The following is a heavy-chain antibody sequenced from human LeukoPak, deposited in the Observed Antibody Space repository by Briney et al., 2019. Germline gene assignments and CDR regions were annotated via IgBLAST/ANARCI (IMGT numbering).Heavy chain of an antibody. CDR2: IYHSGST. J-gene: IGHJ6*02. CDR3: ARLGATAHGDGMDV. CDR1: GGSISSSNW. D-gene: IGHD2-21*02. V-gene: IGHV4-4*02. Sequence: SETLSLTCAVSGGSISSSNWWSWVRQPPGKGLEWIGEIYHSGSTNYNPSLKSRVTISVDKSKNQFSLKLSSVTAADTAVYYCARLGATAHGDGMDVWGQGTTVTVSS.